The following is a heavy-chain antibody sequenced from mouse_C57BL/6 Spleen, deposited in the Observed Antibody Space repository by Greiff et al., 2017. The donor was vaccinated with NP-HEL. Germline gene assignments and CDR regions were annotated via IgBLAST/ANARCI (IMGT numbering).Heavy chain of an antibody. V-gene: IGHV1-58*01. CDR1: GYTFTSYG. J-gene: IGHJ2*01. CDR2: IYIGNGYT. Sequence: VQLQQSGAELVRPGSSVKMSCKTSGYTFTSYGINWVKQRPGQGLEWIGYIYIGNGYTEYNEKFKGKATLTSDTSSITAYMQLSSLASENSAIYFCERGHCSSPLYDFDYWGQGTTLTVSS. D-gene: IGHD6-1*01. CDR3: ERGHCSSPLYDFDY.